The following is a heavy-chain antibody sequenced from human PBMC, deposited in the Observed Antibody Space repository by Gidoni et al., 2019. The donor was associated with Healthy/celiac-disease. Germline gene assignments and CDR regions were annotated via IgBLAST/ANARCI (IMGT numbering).Heavy chain of an antibody. CDR3: AREPAPQYYYDSSGYLADP. D-gene: IGHD3-22*01. CDR2: IIPILGIA. V-gene: IGHV1-69*04. Sequence: QVQLVQSGAEVKKPGSSVKVSCKASGGTFSSYAISWVRQAPGQGLEWMGRIIPILGIANYAQKFQGRVTITADKSTSTAYMELSSLRSEDTAVSYCAREPAPQYYYDSSGYLADPWGQGTLVTVSS. J-gene: IGHJ5*02. CDR1: GGTFSSYA.